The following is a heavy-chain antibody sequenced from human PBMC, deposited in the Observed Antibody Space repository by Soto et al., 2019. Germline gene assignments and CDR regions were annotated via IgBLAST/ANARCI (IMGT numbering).Heavy chain of an antibody. V-gene: IGHV1-24*01. CDR1: GYTLTELS. Sequence: GASVKVSCKVSGYTLTELSMHWVRQAPGKGLEWMGGFDPEDGETIYAQKFQGRVTMTEDTSTDTAYMELSSLRSVDTATYYCARPTRGSYIAAAESDNNWFDPWGQGTLVTVSS. J-gene: IGHJ5*02. D-gene: IGHD6-13*01. CDR3: ARPTRGSYIAAAESDNNWFDP. CDR2: FDPEDGET.